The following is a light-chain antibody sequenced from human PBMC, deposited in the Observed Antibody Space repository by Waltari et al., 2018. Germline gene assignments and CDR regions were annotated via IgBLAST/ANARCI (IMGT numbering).Light chain of an antibody. J-gene: IGKJ3*01. CDR3: QQSYNTPRT. CDR2: AAS. CDR1: QSISTH. Sequence: DIQMTQSPSSLSASVGDRVSITFRASQSISTHLNWYQQKPGKAPKLLIYAASNLQSGVPARLSGRGSETDFTLTIRRLQPEDFAVYYCQQSYNTPRTFGPGTKVDIK. V-gene: IGKV1-39*01.